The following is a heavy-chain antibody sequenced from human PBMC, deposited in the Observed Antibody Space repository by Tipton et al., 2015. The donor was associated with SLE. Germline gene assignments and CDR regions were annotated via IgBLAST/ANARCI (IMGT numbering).Heavy chain of an antibody. J-gene: IGHJ4*02. V-gene: IGHV4-4*02. CDR1: GASIISLNW. Sequence: TLSLTCTVSGASIISLNWWTWVRQPPGKGLEWIGEIYHTGRTNYKPSLKSRVIITVDKSKNQFSLNLSSVTAADTAVYYCARGVLGGSYPYWGQGTLVTVSS. D-gene: IGHD1-26*01. CDR3: ARGVLGGSYPY. CDR2: IYHTGRT.